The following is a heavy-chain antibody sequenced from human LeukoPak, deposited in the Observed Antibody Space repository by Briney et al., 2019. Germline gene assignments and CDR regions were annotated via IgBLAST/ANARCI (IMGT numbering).Heavy chain of an antibody. CDR2: IRYDGSNK. V-gene: IGHV3-30*02. CDR3: AKGAYYDFWSGYP. CDR1: GFTFSSYG. D-gene: IGHD3-3*01. Sequence: GGSLRLSCAASGFTFSSYGMHWVRQAPGKGLEWVAFIRYDGSNKYYADSMKGRFTISRDNSKNTLYLQMNSLRAEDMAVYYCAKGAYYDFWSGYPWGQGTLVTVSS. J-gene: IGHJ5*02.